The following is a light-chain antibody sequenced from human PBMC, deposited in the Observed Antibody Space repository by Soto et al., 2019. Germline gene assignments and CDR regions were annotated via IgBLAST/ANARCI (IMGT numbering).Light chain of an antibody. V-gene: IGKV3-11*01. CDR1: QSIGLA. CDR3: QQRTDRPPWT. J-gene: IGKJ1*01. CDR2: DAS. Sequence: EIVLTQSPATLSLSPGERATRCCRASQSIGLAIAWYQHKPGQAPRLLIFDASQRATGIPARFRGSGSGTDFTLSISSLEPEDFAVYYCQQRTDRPPWTFGQGTKVDIK.